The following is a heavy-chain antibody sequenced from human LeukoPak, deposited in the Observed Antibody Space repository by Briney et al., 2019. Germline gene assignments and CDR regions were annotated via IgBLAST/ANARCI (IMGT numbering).Heavy chain of an antibody. V-gene: IGHV1-69*08. Sequence: ASVKVSCKASGGIFNSYTASWVRQAPGKRFEWMGRFIPILDKADYSQRFRGRVTISADKSTTTVYMEVHRLRSDDTAVYYCARDGLPGDGMDVWGQGTTVTVSS. D-gene: IGHD7-27*01. CDR3: ARDGLPGDGMDV. CDR1: GGIFNSYT. CDR2: FIPILDKA. J-gene: IGHJ6*02.